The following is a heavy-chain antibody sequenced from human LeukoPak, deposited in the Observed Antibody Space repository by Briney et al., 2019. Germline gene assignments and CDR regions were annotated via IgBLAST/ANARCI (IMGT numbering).Heavy chain of an antibody. J-gene: IGHJ4*02. CDR1: GFTFSSYG. D-gene: IGHD2-21*02. CDR2: IWYDGSNK. Sequence: GRSLRLSRAASGFTFSSYGMHWVRQAPGKGLEWVAVIWYDGSNKYYADSVKGRFTISRDNSKNTLYLQMNSLRAEDTAVYYCARGGDAYCGGDCYLDYWGQGTLVTVSS. V-gene: IGHV3-33*01. CDR3: ARGGDAYCGGDCYLDY.